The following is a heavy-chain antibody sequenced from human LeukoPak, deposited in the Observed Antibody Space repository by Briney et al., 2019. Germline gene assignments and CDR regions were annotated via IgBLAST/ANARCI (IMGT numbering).Heavy chain of an antibody. CDR1: GGTFSSSA. V-gene: IGHV1-69*04. J-gene: IGHJ5*02. Sequence: SVKVSCKASGGTFSSSAISWVRQAPGQGLEWMGRIIPILGIANYAQKFQGRVTITADKSTSTAYMELSSLRSEDTAVYYCARSSYDSSGYYWFDPWGQGTLVTVSS. D-gene: IGHD3-22*01. CDR3: ARSSYDSSGYYWFDP. CDR2: IIPILGIA.